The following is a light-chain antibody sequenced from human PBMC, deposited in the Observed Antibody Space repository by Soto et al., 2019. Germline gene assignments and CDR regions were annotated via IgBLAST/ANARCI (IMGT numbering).Light chain of an antibody. CDR3: QSYDSSLGGSGV. CDR1: SSNIGAGYD. Sequence: QSVLTQPPSVSGAPGQRVTISCTGSSSNIGAGYDVHWYQQLPGTAPKLLIYGNTNRPSGVPDRFSGSKSGTSASLAITGLQAEEEADYYCQSYDSSLGGSGVFGTGTKLTVL. CDR2: GNT. V-gene: IGLV1-40*01. J-gene: IGLJ1*01.